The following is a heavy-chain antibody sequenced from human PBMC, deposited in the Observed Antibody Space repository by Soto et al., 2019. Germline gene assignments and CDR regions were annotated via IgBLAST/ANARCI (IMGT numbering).Heavy chain of an antibody. CDR1: GFTFSNAW. CDR3: TTDGIPYYFDY. Sequence: EVQLVESGGGLVKPGGSLRLSCAASGFTFSNAWMSWVRQAPGKGLEWVGRIKSKTVGGTTDYAAPVKGRFTISRDDSKNTLYLQMNSLKTEDTAVYYCTTDGIPYYFDYWGQGTLVTVSS. V-gene: IGHV3-15*01. CDR2: IKSKTVGGTT. D-gene: IGHD1-1*01. J-gene: IGHJ4*02.